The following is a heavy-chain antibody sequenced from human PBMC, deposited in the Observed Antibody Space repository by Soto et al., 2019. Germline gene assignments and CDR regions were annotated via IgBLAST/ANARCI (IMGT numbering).Heavy chain of an antibody. CDR3: AGELLSQSYYYYMDV. CDR2: LSGSGGRT. V-gene: IGHV3-23*01. Sequence: EVQLLESGGGLVQPGGSLRLSCAASGFTFSNYAMSWVRQSPGKGLEWVSGLSGSGGRTYYADSVKGRFTISRDNSKNTLYLQMTSLRAEDTPIYFCAGELLSQSYYYYMDVWGKGTTVTVSS. J-gene: IGHJ6*03. CDR1: GFTFSNYA. D-gene: IGHD3-10*01.